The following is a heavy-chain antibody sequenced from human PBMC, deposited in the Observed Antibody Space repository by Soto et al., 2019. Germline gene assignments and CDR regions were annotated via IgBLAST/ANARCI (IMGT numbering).Heavy chain of an antibody. V-gene: IGHV3-53*01. CDR3: ARGVPVGAIGRFYFDS. J-gene: IGHJ4*02. CDR2: MYSGGTAT. D-gene: IGHD1-26*01. Sequence: EVQLVESGGGLIQRGGSLRLSCAASGFTVSNNYMTWVRQAPGKGLEWVSVMYSGGTATSYADSVKGRFTVSRDNSKNTVSLQLDSLKADDTAVYYCARGVPVGAIGRFYFDSWGQGTLVTVSS. CDR1: GFTVSNNY.